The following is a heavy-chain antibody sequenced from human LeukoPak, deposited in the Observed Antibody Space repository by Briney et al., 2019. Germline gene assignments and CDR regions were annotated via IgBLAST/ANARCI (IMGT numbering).Heavy chain of an antibody. Sequence: GGSLRLSCTASGFSFSGHWMHWARQLQGKGLVWVSRISPTGSTTSYADSVKGRFTVSRDNAKNTLYLQVNNLRAEDTAVYYCARGPNSNWSGLDFWGQGTLVTVSS. CDR3: ARGPNSNWSGLDF. CDR1: GFSFSGHW. CDR2: ISPTGSTT. D-gene: IGHD6-6*01. J-gene: IGHJ4*02. V-gene: IGHV3-74*01.